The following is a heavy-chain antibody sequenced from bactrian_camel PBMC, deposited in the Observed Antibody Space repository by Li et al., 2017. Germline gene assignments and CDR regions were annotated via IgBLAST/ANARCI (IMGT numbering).Heavy chain of an antibody. CDR3: AAGQGVGWCLDVIRVGAEPDFDY. V-gene: IGHV3S9*01. CDR1: YFPYDTNNR. Sequence: QLVESGGGLVQPGGSLRLSCLALYFPYDTNNRMGWFRQVPGKEREGIAVIDSDGDTAYAESLKDRFTISVDYVKNALYLQINSLKPEDSATYYCAAGQGVGWCLDVIRVGAEPDFDYWGHGTQVTVS. D-gene: IGHD5*01. J-gene: IGHJ6*01. CDR2: IDSDGDT.